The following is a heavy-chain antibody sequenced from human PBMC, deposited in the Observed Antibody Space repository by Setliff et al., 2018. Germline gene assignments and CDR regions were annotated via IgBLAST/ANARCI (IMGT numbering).Heavy chain of an antibody. CDR1: GFTFSSYA. J-gene: IGHJ5*02. D-gene: IGHD6-6*01. Sequence: PGGSLRLSCAASGFTFSSYAMSWVRQAPGKGLEWVSAISRSGGSTYYADSVKGRFTISRDNSKNTLYLQMNSLRAEDTAAYYCAKEGAGYSSSSDRFDPWGQGTLVTVSS. CDR3: AKEGAGYSSSSDRFDP. V-gene: IGHV3-23*01. CDR2: ISRSGGST.